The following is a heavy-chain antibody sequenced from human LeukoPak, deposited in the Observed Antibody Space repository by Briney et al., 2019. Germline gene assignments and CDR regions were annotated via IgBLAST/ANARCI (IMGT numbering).Heavy chain of an antibody. CDR3: ARGLETAMVFDF. D-gene: IGHD5-18*01. J-gene: IGHJ4*02. CDR1: GLTFSSYG. CDR2: ISYDGSNK. V-gene: IGHV3-30*03. Sequence: GGSLRLSCAASGLTFSSYGMHWLRQAPGKGLEWVTVISYDGSNKYYADSVKGRFNLSRDNSKNTLYLQMNSLRAEDTAVYYWARGLETAMVFDFWGQGTLVTVSS.